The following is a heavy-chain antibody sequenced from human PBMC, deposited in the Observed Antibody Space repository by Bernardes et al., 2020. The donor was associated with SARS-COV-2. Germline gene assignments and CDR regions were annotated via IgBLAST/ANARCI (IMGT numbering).Heavy chain of an antibody. D-gene: IGHD3-22*01. Sequence: SVKVSCKASGGTFSSYAISWVRQAPGQGLEWMGRIIPIFGTANYAQKFQGRVTITADESTSTAYMELSSLRSEDTAVYYCASLKRTMIVGGRGYWYFDLWGRGTLVTVSS. CDR1: GGTFSSYA. J-gene: IGHJ2*01. CDR2: IIPIFGTA. V-gene: IGHV1-69*13. CDR3: ASLKRTMIVGGRGYWYFDL.